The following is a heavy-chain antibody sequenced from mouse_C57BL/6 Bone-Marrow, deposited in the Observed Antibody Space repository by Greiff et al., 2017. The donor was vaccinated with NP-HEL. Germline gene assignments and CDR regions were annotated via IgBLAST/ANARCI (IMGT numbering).Heavy chain of an antibody. CDR2: IYPRSGNT. Sequence: VQRVESGAELARPGASVKLSCKASGYTFTSYGISWVKQRTGQGLEWIGEIYPRSGNTYYNEKFKGKATLTADKSSSTAYMELRSLTSEDSAVYFCAREGNGYASWFAYWGQGTLVTVSA. V-gene: IGHV1-81*01. CDR1: GYTFTSYG. J-gene: IGHJ3*01. CDR3: AREGNGYASWFAY. D-gene: IGHD2-2*01.